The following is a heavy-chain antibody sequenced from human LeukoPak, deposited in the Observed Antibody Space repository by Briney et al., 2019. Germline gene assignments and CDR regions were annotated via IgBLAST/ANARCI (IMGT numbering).Heavy chain of an antibody. CDR2: INPSGGST. J-gene: IGHJ4*02. CDR1: GYTFTSYG. D-gene: IGHD3-22*01. V-gene: IGHV1-46*01. CDR3: ARETLPSHYYDSSGYYFFDY. Sequence: ASVKVSCKASGYTFTSYGISWVRQAPGQGLEWMGIINPSGGSTSYAQKFQGRVTMTRDTSTSTVYMELSSLRSEDTAVYYCARETLPSHYYDSSGYYFFDYWGQGTLVTVSS.